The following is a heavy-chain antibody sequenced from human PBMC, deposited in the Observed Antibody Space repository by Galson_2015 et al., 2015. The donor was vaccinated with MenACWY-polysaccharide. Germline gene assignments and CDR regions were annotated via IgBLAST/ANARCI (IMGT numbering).Heavy chain of an antibody. CDR1: GFSLSTSGMR. J-gene: IGHJ4*02. CDR2: IDWDDDK. D-gene: IGHD3-10*01. Sequence: PALVKHTQTLTLTCTFSGFSLSTSGMRVGWIRQPPGKALEWLALIDWDDDKYYSTSLKTRLTISKDTSKNQVVLTMTNMDPVDTATYYCARNPALREGFFDYWGQGTLVTVSS. CDR3: ARNPALREGFFDY. V-gene: IGHV2-70*01.